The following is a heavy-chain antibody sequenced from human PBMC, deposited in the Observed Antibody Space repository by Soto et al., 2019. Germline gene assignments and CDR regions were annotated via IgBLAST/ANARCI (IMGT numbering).Heavy chain of an antibody. CDR3: ARRVGSSWRYFDS. Sequence: PGESLKISCKASGYSFSSYWIGWVRQLPGKGLEWMGIIYPSGSDTRYSPSFRGQVIISADRSISTAYLQWSRLKASETGTYYCARRVGSSWRYFDSRGQGTLVTVSS. CDR2: IYPSGSDT. V-gene: IGHV5-51*01. J-gene: IGHJ4*02. CDR1: GYSFSSYW. D-gene: IGHD6-13*01.